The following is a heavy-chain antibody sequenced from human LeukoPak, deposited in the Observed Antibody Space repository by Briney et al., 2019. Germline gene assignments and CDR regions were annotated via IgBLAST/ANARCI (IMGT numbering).Heavy chain of an antibody. V-gene: IGHV4-31*03. CDR3: ARDVLR. Sequence: SETLSLTCTVSGDSITSGGDYWTWIRQRPGKGLEWIGYIYKTGSTYYNPSLKSRVTMSVDTSRNQFSLKLNSVTAADTAVYYCARDVLRWGQGTLVTVSS. J-gene: IGHJ4*02. CDR1: GDSITSGGDY. CDR2: IYKTGST.